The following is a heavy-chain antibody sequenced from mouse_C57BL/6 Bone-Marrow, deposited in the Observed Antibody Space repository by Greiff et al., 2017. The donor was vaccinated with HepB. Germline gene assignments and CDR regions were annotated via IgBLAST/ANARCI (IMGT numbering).Heavy chain of an antibody. CDR3: ARRGPNSFDY. CDR2: ISDGGSYT. D-gene: IGHD6-5*01. J-gene: IGHJ2*01. V-gene: IGHV5-4*03. CDR1: GFTFSSYA. Sequence: EVKLVESGGGLVKPGGSLKLSCAASGFTFSSYAMSWVRQTPEKRLEWVATISDGGSYTYYPDNVKGRFTISRDNAKNNLYLQMSHLKSEDTAMYYCARRGPNSFDYWGQGTTLTVSS.